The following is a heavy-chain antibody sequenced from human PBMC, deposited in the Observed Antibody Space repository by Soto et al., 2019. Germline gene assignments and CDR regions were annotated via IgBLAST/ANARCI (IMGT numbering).Heavy chain of an antibody. D-gene: IGHD3-22*01. V-gene: IGHV3-15*01. CDR2: IKSKTDGGTT. CDR3: TTGRDSSGYYYYYYSGMDV. CDR1: GFTFSNAW. J-gene: IGHJ6*02. Sequence: GGSLRLSGAASGFTFSNAWRSWVGQAKGKGLEWVGRIKSKTDGGTTDYAAPVKGRFTISRDDSKNKLYLQMNSLKTDDPAVYYYTTGRDSSGYYYYYYSGMDVWGQGTTVTVSS.